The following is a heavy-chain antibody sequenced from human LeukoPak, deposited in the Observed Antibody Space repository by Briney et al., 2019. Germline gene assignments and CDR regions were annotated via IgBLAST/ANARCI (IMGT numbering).Heavy chain of an antibody. V-gene: IGHV3-30*02. J-gene: IGHJ5*02. Sequence: SGGSLRLSCAASGFTFSSYGMHWVRQAPGKGLEWVALIRYDGSNIYYADSVKGRFTISRDNSKNTLYLQMNSLRAEDTAVYYCAKDGRSGSYGTTCWFDPWGQGTLVTVSS. CDR3: AKDGRSGSYGTTCWFDP. CDR1: GFTFSSYG. CDR2: IRYDGSNI. D-gene: IGHD1-26*01.